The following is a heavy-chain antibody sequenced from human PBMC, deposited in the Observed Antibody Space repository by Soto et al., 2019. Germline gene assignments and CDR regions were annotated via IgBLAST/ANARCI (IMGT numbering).Heavy chain of an antibody. V-gene: IGHV3-30-3*01. Sequence: QVQLVESGGGVVQPGRSLRLSCAASGFTFSSYAMHWVRQAPGKGLEWVAVISYDGSNKYYADSVKGRFTISRDNSKNTLYLQMNSLRAEDTAVYYCARDGYSSGWYGQDFDYWGQGTLVTVSS. CDR1: GFTFSSYA. CDR3: ARDGYSSGWYGQDFDY. CDR2: ISYDGSNK. J-gene: IGHJ4*02. D-gene: IGHD6-19*01.